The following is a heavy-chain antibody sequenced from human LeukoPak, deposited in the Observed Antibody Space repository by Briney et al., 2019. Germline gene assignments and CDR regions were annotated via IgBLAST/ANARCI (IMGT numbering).Heavy chain of an antibody. V-gene: IGHV4-61*01. CDR1: GGSISYSINSYY. CDR3: ARDVGLVRPTGNYYYAMDV. J-gene: IGHJ6*02. D-gene: IGHD1-26*01. CDR2: IYYSGST. Sequence: SETLSLTCTVSGGSISYSINSYYWTWIRQSPGKGLEWIGNIYYSGSTKYNPSLKSRVTISVDTSKNQFSLKLSSVTAADTAVYFCARDVGLVRPTGNYYYAMDVWGQGTTVTVSS.